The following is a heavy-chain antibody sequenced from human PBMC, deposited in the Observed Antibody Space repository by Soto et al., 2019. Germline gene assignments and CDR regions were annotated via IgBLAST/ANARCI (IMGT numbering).Heavy chain of an antibody. CDR2: IYHSGST. J-gene: IGHJ5*02. V-gene: IGHV4-4*02. CDR3: ARESDTRSGSNWFDP. CDR1: GGSISSSNW. D-gene: IGHD6-25*01. Sequence: SETLSLTCAVSGGSISSSNWWSWVRQPPGKGLEWIGEIYHSGSTNYNPSLKSRVTISVDKSKNQFSLKLSSVTAADTAVYYCARESDTRSGSNWFDPWGQGTLVTVSS.